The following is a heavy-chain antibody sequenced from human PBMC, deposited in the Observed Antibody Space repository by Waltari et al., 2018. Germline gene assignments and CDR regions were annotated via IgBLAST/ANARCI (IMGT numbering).Heavy chain of an antibody. CDR1: GGSISSSSYY. J-gene: IGHJ3*02. V-gene: IGHV4-39*01. CDR3: ARRPLEQLGAMGAFDI. Sequence: QLQLQESGPGLVKPSETLSLTCTVSGGSISSSSYYWGWIRQPPGKGLEWIGSIYYSGSTYYNPSLKSRVTISVDTSKNQFSLKLSSVTAADTAVYYCARRPLEQLGAMGAFDIWGQGTMVTVSS. CDR2: IYYSGST. D-gene: IGHD6-13*01.